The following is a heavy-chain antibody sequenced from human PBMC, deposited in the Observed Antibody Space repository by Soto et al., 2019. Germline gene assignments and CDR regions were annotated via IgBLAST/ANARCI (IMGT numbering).Heavy chain of an antibody. Sequence: ASLKIICRASGYTFTAYYIQRVRQAPGRGLELMAWINPNNCDTNYAQKYEGSVTVTRDTSITTAFMELSRLRSDDSVIYYCARDIGGVSGIDYWGQGTPVTVSS. CDR2: INPNNCDT. V-gene: IGHV1-2*02. D-gene: IGHD2-21*01. CDR1: GYTFTAYY. CDR3: ARDIGGVSGIDY. J-gene: IGHJ4*02.